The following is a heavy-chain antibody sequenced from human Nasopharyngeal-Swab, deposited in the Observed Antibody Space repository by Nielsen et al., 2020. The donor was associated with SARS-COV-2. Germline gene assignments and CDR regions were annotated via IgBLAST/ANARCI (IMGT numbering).Heavy chain of an antibody. CDR1: GFTFSSYS. CDR2: ISSSSSYI. D-gene: IGHD6-13*01. J-gene: IGHJ4*02. Sequence: GGSLRLSCAASGFTFSSYSMNWVRQAPGKGLEWVSSISSSSSYIYYADSVKGRFTISRDNAKNSVYLQMNSLRAEDTAVYYCARDSSSWYDYCDYWGQGTLVTVSS. CDR3: ARDSSSWYDYCDY. V-gene: IGHV3-21*01.